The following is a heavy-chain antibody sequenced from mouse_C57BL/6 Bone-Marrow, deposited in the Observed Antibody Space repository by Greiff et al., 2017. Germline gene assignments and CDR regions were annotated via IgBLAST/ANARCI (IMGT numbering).Heavy chain of an antibody. CDR2: IDPENGDT. V-gene: IGHV14-4*01. CDR3: TTDTTVVAGDD. D-gene: IGHD1-1*01. J-gene: IGHJ2*01. CDR1: GFNIKDDY. Sequence: VQLQQSGAELVRPGASVKLSCTASGFNIKDDYMHWVKQRPEQGLEWIGWIDPENGDTEYASKFQGKATITADTSSNTAYLQLSSLTSEDTAVYYCTTDTTVVAGDDWGQGTTLTVSS.